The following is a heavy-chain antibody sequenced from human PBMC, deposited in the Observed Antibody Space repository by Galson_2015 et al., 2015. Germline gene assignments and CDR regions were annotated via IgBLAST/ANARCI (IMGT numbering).Heavy chain of an antibody. Sequence: SVKVSCKASGYTFTSYAMNWVRQAPGQGLEWMGWINTNTGNPTYAQGFTGRFVFSLDTSVSTAYLQISSLKAEDTAVYYCARASSGYCTGGVCYKSPPTPDYWGQGTLVTVSS. CDR3: ARASSGYCTGGVCYKSPPTPDY. V-gene: IGHV7-4-1*02. CDR2: INTNTGNP. J-gene: IGHJ4*02. D-gene: IGHD2-8*02. CDR1: GYTFTSYA.